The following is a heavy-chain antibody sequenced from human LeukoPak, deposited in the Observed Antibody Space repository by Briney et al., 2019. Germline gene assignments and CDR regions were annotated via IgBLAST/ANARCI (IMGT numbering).Heavy chain of an antibody. CDR2: ISAGNGNT. J-gene: IGHJ4*02. V-gene: IGHV1-3*01. CDR1: GYTFTSYA. D-gene: IGHD3-22*01. CDR3: ARVVIGGFDY. Sequence: ASVKVSCKASGYTFTSYAMHWVRQAPGQRLEWMGWISAGNGNTKYSQKFQGRVTITRDTSASTAYMELSSLRSEDTAVYYCARVVIGGFDYWGQGTLVTVSS.